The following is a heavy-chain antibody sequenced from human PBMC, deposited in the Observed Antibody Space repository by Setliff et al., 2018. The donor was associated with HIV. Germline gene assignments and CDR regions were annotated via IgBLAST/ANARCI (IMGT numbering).Heavy chain of an antibody. CDR3: ARAYYDSVWGSHRYRFYYFDY. J-gene: IGHJ4*02. Sequence: SVKVSCKASGYLFTGYYMHWVRQAPGQGLEWMGGIIPILGTTKYAQKFQGRVTITADESTNTAYMELSSLRSEDTAVYYCARAYYDSVWGSHRYRFYYFDYWGQGSLVTVSS. CDR2: IIPILGTT. CDR1: GYLFTGYY. V-gene: IGHV1-69*13. D-gene: IGHD3-16*02.